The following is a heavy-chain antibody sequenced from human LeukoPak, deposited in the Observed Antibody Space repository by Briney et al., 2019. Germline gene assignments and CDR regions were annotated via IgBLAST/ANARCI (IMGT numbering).Heavy chain of an antibody. CDR3: ARDMYSSV. D-gene: IGHD3-22*01. CDR2: ISSGSVNT. Sequence: QPGGSLRLSCAASGFTFSDSAMNWVRQAPGKGLEWVSAISSGSVNTYYVDSVKGRFSISRDNFKNTLYLQMNSLRAEDTAIYYCARDMYSSVWGQGTLVTVSS. V-gene: IGHV3-23*01. CDR1: GFTFSDSA. J-gene: IGHJ4*02.